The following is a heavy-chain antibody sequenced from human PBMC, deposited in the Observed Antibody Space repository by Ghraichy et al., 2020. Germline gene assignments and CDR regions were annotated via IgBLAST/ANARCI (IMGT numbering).Heavy chain of an antibody. V-gene: IGHV1-2*02. CDR3: ATVAVAGTSAFDI. D-gene: IGHD6-19*01. CDR2: INPNSADT. CDR1: GYTFTDNS. J-gene: IGHJ3*02. Sequence: ASVKVSCKASGYTFTDNSIHWVRQAPGQRLEWMGWINPNSADTNYALKFKGRVTMTRDTSISTAYMDLSSLRSDDTAVYYCATVAVAGTSAFDIWGQGTVVIVSS.